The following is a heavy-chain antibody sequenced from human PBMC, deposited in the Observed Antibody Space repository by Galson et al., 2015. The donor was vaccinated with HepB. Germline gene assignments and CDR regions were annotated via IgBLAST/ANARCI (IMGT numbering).Heavy chain of an antibody. Sequence: QSGAEVKKPGESLRISCKAPGYTFTSYYMHWVRQAPGQGLEWMGIINPSGGSTSYAQKFQGRVTMTRDTSTSTVYMELSSLRSEDTAVYYCAREGSSGWDYWGQGTLVTVSS. CDR3: AREGSSGWDY. CDR2: INPSGGST. J-gene: IGHJ4*02. V-gene: IGHV1-46*01. D-gene: IGHD6-19*01. CDR1: GYTFTSYY.